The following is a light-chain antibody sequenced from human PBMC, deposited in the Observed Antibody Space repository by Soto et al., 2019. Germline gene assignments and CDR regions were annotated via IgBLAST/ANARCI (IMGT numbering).Light chain of an antibody. CDR3: QQYDSSPPIT. CDR1: QSVSTNY. Sequence: EVVLTQSPATLSLSPGERATLSCGASQSVSTNYLAWYQQKPGLAPRLLIYDASSRATGISDRFSGSGSGTDFTLTISGLEPEDFAVYYCQQYDSSPPITFGQGTRLEIK. CDR2: DAS. V-gene: IGKV3D-20*01. J-gene: IGKJ5*01.